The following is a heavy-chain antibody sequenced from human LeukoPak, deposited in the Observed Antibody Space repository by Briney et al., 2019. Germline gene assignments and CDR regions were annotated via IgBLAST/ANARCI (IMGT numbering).Heavy chain of an antibody. CDR2: ISYDGSNK. D-gene: IGHD6-13*01. CDR3: AKDLGSSSWYLPDY. Sequence: PGRSLRLSCLASGFILTSYGTHWVRQPPGRGLEWVAVISYDGSNKYYADSVKGRFTITSDNSKNTLYLQMNGVRAEDTAVYYCAKDLGSSSWYLPDYWGQGTLVTVSS. CDR1: GFILTSYG. J-gene: IGHJ4*02. V-gene: IGHV3-30*18.